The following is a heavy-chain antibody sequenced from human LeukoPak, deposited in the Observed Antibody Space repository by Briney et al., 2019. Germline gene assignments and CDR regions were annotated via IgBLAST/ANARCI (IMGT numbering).Heavy chain of an antibody. CDR3: ARDSFETDIDY. CDR2: INEDGSEK. J-gene: IGHJ4*02. Sequence: GGSLRLSCAASGFLFSRYWMSWVRQPPGKGLEWVANINEDGSEKYYVESMKGRFTISRDNVKNSLYLQINSLRAEDTAVYYCARDSFETDIDYWGQGTLVTVSS. D-gene: IGHD1-14*01. CDR1: GFLFSRYW. V-gene: IGHV3-7*01.